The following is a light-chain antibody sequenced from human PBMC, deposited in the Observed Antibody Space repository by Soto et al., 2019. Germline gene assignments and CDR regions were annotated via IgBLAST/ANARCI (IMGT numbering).Light chain of an antibody. J-gene: IGLJ2*01. V-gene: IGLV2-14*01. CDR3: RSYPRSSTHVV. Sequence: QSALTQPASVSGSTGQSITISCTGTSSDIGGYNYVSWYQQHPGKAPKLMIYEVSNRPSGVSNRLSGSKSGNTASLTISGLQAEDEADYYCRSYPRSSTHVVFGGGTQVTVL. CDR1: SSDIGGYNY. CDR2: EVS.